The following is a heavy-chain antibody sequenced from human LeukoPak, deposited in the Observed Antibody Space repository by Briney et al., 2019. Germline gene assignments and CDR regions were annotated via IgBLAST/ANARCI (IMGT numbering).Heavy chain of an antibody. CDR1: GYTFTSHG. Sequence: ASVKVSCKTSGYTFTSHGISWVRQAPGQGLEWMGWISGYNGETSYAQNFQGRVTMTTDTSTSTVYMELRSLTSDATAVYYCARRLSFSYTWFDPWGQGTLVTVSS. D-gene: IGHD2/OR15-2a*01. CDR3: ARRLSFSYTWFDP. V-gene: IGHV1-18*01. CDR2: ISGYNGET. J-gene: IGHJ5*02.